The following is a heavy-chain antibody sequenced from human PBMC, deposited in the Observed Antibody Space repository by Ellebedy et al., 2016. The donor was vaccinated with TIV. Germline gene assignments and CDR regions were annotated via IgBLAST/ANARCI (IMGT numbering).Heavy chain of an antibody. D-gene: IGHD1-1*01. CDR3: ATQLEPYYFDY. CDR1: GYTFTYRY. J-gene: IGHJ4*02. CDR2: IIPIFGTA. Sequence: SVKVSXXASGYTFTYRYLHWVRQAPGQALEWMGWIIPIFGTANYAQKFQGRVTITADESTSTAYMELSSLRSEDTAVYYCATQLEPYYFDYWGQGTLVTVSS. V-gene: IGHV1-69*13.